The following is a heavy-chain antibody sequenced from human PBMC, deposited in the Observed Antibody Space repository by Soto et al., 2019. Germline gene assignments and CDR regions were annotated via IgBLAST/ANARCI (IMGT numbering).Heavy chain of an antibody. CDR1: GYSFPNYW. J-gene: IGHJ4*02. CDR2: IHPSDSHT. Sequence: PGESLKISCKGSGYSFPNYWISWVRQVPGKGLEWVGRIHPSDSHTNYSPSFQGHVIISADKSISTAYLQWNSLKAADTAIYYCATHFYDARDYRGEAYWDQGSRVTVSS. CDR3: ATHFYDARDYRGEAY. D-gene: IGHD3-22*01. V-gene: IGHV5-10-1*01.